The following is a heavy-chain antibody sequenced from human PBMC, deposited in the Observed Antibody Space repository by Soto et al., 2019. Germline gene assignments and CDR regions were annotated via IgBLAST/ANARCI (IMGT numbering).Heavy chain of an antibody. Sequence: SETLSLTCTVSGGSISSYYWSWIRQPPGKGLEWIGYIYYSGSTNYNPSLKSRVTISVDTSKNQFSLKLSSVTAADTAVYYCARRAAAGNQIFDYWGQGTLVTVSS. J-gene: IGHJ4*02. CDR2: IYYSGST. V-gene: IGHV4-59*01. CDR1: GGSISSYY. D-gene: IGHD6-13*01. CDR3: ARRAAAGNQIFDY.